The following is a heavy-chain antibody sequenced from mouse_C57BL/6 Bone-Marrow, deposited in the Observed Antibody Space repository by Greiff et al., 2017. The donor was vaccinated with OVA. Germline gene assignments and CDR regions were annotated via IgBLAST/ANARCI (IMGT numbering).Heavy chain of an antibody. V-gene: IGHV1-15*01. CDR3: TIGYSNYYAMDY. D-gene: IGHD2-5*01. J-gene: IGHJ4*01. Sequence: VQLQESGAELVRPGASVTLSCKASGYTFTDYEMHWVKQTPVHGLEWIGAIDPETGGTAYNQKFKGKAILTADKSSSTAYMELRSLTSEDTAVYYSTIGYSNYYAMDYWGQGTSVTVSP. CDR1: GYTFTDYE. CDR2: IDPETGGT.